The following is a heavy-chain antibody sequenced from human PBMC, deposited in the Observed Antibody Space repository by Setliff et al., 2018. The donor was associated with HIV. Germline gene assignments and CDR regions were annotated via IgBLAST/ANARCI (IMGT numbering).Heavy chain of an antibody. V-gene: IGHV1-69*13. D-gene: IGHD5-18*01. Sequence: ASVKVSCKTTGGTFNIFSSAWVRQAPGQGLEWMGGIISIFDKANYAQKFHGRLTITADDSTRTVYMELNSLGSGDTAVDYCARGGVRGYSYGEAFDIWGQGTLVTVSS. J-gene: IGHJ3*02. CDR2: IISIFDKA. CDR1: GGTFNIFS. CDR3: ARGGVRGYSYGEAFDI.